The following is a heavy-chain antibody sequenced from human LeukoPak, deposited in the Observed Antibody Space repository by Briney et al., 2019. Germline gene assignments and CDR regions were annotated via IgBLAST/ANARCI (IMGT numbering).Heavy chain of an antibody. CDR1: GGSISSYY. J-gene: IGHJ4*02. D-gene: IGHD6-13*01. CDR3: ARDQQGYFDY. V-gene: IGHV4-59*01. CDR2: IYYSGST. Sequence: SETLSLTCTVSGGSISSYYWSWIRQPPGKGLEWIGYIYYSGSTNYNPSLKSRVTISVDTSKNQFSLKLSSVTAADTAVYYCARDQQGYFDYWGQRTLVTVSS.